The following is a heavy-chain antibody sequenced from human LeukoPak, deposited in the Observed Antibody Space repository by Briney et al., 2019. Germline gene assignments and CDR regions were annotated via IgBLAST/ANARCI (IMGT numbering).Heavy chain of an antibody. CDR3: ARYCSSTSCYRPFDY. CDR1: GGSISSSCYY. Sequence: PSETLSLTCTVSGGSISSSCYYWGWIRQPPGKGLEWIGSIYYSGSTYYNPSLKSRVTISVDTSKNQFSLKLSSVTAADTAVYYCARYCSSTSCYRPFDYWGQGTLVTVSS. CDR2: IYYSGST. D-gene: IGHD2-2*01. V-gene: IGHV4-39*01. J-gene: IGHJ4*02.